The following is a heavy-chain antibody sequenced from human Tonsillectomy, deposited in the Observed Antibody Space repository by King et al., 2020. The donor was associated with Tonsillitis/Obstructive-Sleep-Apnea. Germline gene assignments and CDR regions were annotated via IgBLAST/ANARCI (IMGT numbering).Heavy chain of an antibody. J-gene: IGHJ4*02. D-gene: IGHD4-17*01. Sequence: VQLVESGAEVKKPGASVKVSCKASGYTFTGYFMHLVRQAPGQGLEWMGRINPNSGGTNYAQKFQGRVTMTSDTSISTAYMELSRLRSDDAAVYYCARADYGDYPNYWGQGTLVTVSS. CDR3: ARADYGDYPNY. V-gene: IGHV1-2*06. CDR1: GYTFTGYF. CDR2: INPNSGGT.